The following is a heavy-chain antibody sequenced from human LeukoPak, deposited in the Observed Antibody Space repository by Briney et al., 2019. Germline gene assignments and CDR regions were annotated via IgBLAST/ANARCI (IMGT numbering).Heavy chain of an antibody. CDR3: AREGWLQSIDY. J-gene: IGHJ4*02. CDR1: GYTFTSYY. V-gene: IGHV1-46*01. D-gene: IGHD5-24*01. Sequence: HGASVKVSCKASGYTFTSYYMHRVRQAPGQRLEWMGIINPSGGSTSYPQKFQGRVTMTRDTSTSTVYMELSSLRSEDAAVYYCAREGWLQSIDYWGQGTLVTVSS. CDR2: INPSGGST.